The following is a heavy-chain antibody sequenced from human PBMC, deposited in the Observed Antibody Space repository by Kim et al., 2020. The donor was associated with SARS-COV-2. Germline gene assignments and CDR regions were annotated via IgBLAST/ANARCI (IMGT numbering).Heavy chain of an antibody. CDR1: TLTFSSYS. V-gene: IGHV3-21*01. D-gene: IGHD4-17*01. J-gene: IGHJ2*01. CDR3: ARAPYTVTTGSYWYFDL. CDR2: ISSSTSYI. Sequence: GGSLRLSCAASTLTFSSYSMNWVRQAPGKGLEWVSSISSSTSYIYYTDSVKGRFTISRDNAKNSLYLQMNSLRAEDTAVYYCARAPYTVTTGSYWYFDLWGRGTLVTVSS.